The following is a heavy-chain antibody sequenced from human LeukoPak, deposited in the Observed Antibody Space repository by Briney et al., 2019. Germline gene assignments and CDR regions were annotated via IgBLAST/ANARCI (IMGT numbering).Heavy chain of an antibody. CDR2: ISSSGSTI. CDR1: GFTFSDYY. V-gene: IGHV3-11*01. Sequence: GGSLRLSCAASGFTFSDYYMSWIRQAPGKGLEWVSYISSSGSTIYYADSVKGRFTISRDNAKSSLYLQMNSLRAEDTAVYYCARNYDFWSGYQYYFDYWGQGTLVTVSS. CDR3: ARNYDFWSGYQYYFDY. J-gene: IGHJ4*02. D-gene: IGHD3-3*01.